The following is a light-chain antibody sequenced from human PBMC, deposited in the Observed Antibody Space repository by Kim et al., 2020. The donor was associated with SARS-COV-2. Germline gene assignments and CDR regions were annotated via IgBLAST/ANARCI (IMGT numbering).Light chain of an antibody. CDR2: DVS. CDR1: RCDVGDYIF. Sequence: SPGQSVTISCTGTRCDVGDYIFISWYQQHPGKAPTLLIYDVSERPSGAPDRFSGSKSGNTASLTVSVLQAEDEADYYCSAYAPTVVFGGATQLTVL. J-gene: IGLJ2*01. CDR3: SAYAPTVV. V-gene: IGLV2-11*01.